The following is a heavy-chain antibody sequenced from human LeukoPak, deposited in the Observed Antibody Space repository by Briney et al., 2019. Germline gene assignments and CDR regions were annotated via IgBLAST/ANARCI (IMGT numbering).Heavy chain of an antibody. Sequence: SETLSLTCTVSGGSISSSSYYWGWSRQPPGKGLEWIGSIYYSGSTYYNPSLKSRVTISGDTSKNQFSLKLSSVTAADTAVYYCARHAIVVVIAISPDAFDIWGQGTMVTVSS. V-gene: IGHV4-39*01. J-gene: IGHJ3*02. CDR2: IYYSGST. CDR3: ARHAIVVVIAISPDAFDI. CDR1: GGSISSSSYY. D-gene: IGHD2-21*01.